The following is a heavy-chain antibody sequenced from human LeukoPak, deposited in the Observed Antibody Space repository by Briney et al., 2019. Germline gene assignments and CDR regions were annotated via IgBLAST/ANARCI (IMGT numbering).Heavy chain of an antibody. D-gene: IGHD3-3*01. CDR1: RFTFSSYG. J-gene: IGHJ4*02. Sequence: PGGSLRLSCAASRFTFSSYGMHWVRQAPGKGLEWVAFIWYDGSNKYYADSVKGRFTISRDNSKNTLYLQMNSLRAEDTAVHYCAKSSRMEWLSYQYYFDYWGQGTLVTVSS. V-gene: IGHV3-30*02. CDR3: AKSSRMEWLSYQYYFDY. CDR2: IWYDGSNK.